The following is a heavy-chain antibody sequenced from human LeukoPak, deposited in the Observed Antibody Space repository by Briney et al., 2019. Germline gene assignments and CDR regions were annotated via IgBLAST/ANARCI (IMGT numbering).Heavy chain of an antibody. CDR2: IIPIFGTA. CDR1: GGTFSSYA. Sequence: SVKVSCKASGGTFSSYAISWVRQAPGQGLEWMGRIIPIFGTANYAQKFRGRVTITTDESTSTAYMELSSLRSEDTAVYYCASWDSSGYYFRYWGQGTLVTASS. V-gene: IGHV1-69*05. D-gene: IGHD3-22*01. J-gene: IGHJ4*02. CDR3: ASWDSSGYYFRY.